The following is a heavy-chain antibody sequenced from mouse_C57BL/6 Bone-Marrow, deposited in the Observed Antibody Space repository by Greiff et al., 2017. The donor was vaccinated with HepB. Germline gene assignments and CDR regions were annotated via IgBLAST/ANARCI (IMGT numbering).Heavy chain of an antibody. Sequence: QVQLQQPGAELVKPGASVKLSCKASGYTFTSYWMQWVKQRPGQGLEWIGEIDPSDSYTNYNQKFKGKATLTVDTSSSTAYMQLSSLTSEDSAVYYCANFFLPFWFAYCRQGTLFTVS. CDR1: GYTFTSYW. V-gene: IGHV1-50*01. J-gene: IGHJ3*01. CDR2: IDPSDSYT. CDR3: ANFFLPFWFAY.